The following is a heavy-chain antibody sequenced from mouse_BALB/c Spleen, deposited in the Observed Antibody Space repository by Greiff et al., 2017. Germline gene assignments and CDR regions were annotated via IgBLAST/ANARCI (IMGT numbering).Heavy chain of an antibody. J-gene: IGHJ2*01. CDR1: GFTFSSFG. V-gene: IGHV5-17*02. D-gene: IGHD2-3*01. CDR3: ARSGLLREYYFDY. Sequence: EVHLVESGGGLVQPGGSRKLSCAASGFTFSSFGMHWVRQAPEKGLEWVAYISSGSSTIYYADTVKGRFTISRDNPKNTLFLQMTSLRSEDTAMYYCARSGLLREYYFDYWGQGTTLTVSS. CDR2: ISSGSSTI.